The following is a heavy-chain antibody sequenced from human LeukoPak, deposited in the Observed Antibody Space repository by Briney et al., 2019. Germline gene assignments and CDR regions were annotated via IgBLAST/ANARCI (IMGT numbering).Heavy chain of an antibody. J-gene: IGHJ4*02. V-gene: IGHV1-69*13. CDR2: IIPIFGTA. Sequence: ASVKVSCKASGYTFTGYFMHWVRQAPGQGLEWMGGIIPIFGTANYAQKFQGRVTITADESTSTAYMELSSLRSEDTAVYYCARGLGSSSWYRFGYWGQGTLVTVSS. CDR1: GYTFTGYF. CDR3: ARGLGSSSWYRFGY. D-gene: IGHD6-13*01.